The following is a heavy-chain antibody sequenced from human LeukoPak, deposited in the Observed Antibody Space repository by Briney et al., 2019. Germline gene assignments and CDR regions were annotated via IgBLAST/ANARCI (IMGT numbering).Heavy chain of an antibody. V-gene: IGHV3-13*01. D-gene: IGHD6-25*01. CDR3: ARDRGRYYMDV. CDR2: IGTAGDI. Sequence: GGSLRLSCAASGFTFSKYDMHWVRHATGKGVEWVSGIGTAGDIYYPGSVKGRFTISRENTKNSLYLQMNSLRAGDTAVYYCARDRGRYYMDVWGKGTTVTISS. J-gene: IGHJ6*03. CDR1: GFTFSKYD.